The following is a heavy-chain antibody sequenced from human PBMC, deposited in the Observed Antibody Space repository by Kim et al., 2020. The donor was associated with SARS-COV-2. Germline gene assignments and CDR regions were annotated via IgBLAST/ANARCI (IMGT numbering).Heavy chain of an antibody. J-gene: IGHJ6*02. D-gene: IGHD3-10*01. V-gene: IGHV3-7*01. CDR1: GFTFSSYW. CDR3: ARDPRGYYYGSGSYYITYYYYGMDV. Sequence: GGSLRLSCAASGFTFSSYWMSWVRQAPGKGLEWVANIKQDGSEKYYVDSVKGRFTISRDNAKNSLYLQMNSLRAEDTAVYYCARDPRGYYYGSGSYYITYYYYGMDVWGQGTTVTVSS. CDR2: IKQDGSEK.